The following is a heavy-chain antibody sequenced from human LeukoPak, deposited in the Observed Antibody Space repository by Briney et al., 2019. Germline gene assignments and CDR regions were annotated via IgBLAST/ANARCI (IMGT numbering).Heavy chain of an antibody. CDR2: IYSSGST. CDR3: ARDPSSFGRWFDY. D-gene: IGHD3-10*01. Sequence: PSETLSLTCTVSVGSISSYHWIWIRQPAGKGLEWIGYIYSSGSTNYYPAPMSRLTMSVNTSKNQFSLKLSSVTAADTAVYYCARDPSSFGRWFDYWGQGTMVTVSS. J-gene: IGHJ5*01. CDR1: VGSISSYH. V-gene: IGHV4-4*07.